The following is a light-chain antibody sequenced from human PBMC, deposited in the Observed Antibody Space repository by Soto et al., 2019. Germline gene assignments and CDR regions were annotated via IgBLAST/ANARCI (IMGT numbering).Light chain of an antibody. V-gene: IGKV4-1*01. Sequence: DIVMTQSPDSLAVSLGERATINCKSSQSVLYSSNNKNYLAWYQQRPGQPPKLLIYWASTQESGVPDPFSGSGSGTDFTLTITSLQDEDVAVYYCQQYESTPPTFGQGTKLEIK. J-gene: IGKJ2*01. CDR1: QSVLYSSNNKNY. CDR2: WAS. CDR3: QQYESTPPT.